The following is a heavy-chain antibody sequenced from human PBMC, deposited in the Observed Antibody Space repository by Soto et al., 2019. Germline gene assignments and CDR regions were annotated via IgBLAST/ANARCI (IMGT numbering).Heavy chain of an antibody. V-gene: IGHV1-18*01. D-gene: IGHD6-19*01. CDR3: ARVPYSSGWYGGYYYYGMDV. CDR1: GYTFTSYG. Sequence: GASVKVSCKASGYTFTSYGISWVRQAPGQGLEWMGWISAYNGNTNYAQKLQGRVTMTTDTSTSTAYMELRSLRSDDTAVYYRARVPYSSGWYGGYYYYGMDVWGQGTTVTVSS. CDR2: ISAYNGNT. J-gene: IGHJ6*02.